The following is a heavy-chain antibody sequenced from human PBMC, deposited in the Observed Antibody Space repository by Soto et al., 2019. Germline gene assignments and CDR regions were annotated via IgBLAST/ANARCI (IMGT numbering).Heavy chain of an antibody. J-gene: IGHJ6*04. CDR1: GYTFTSYA. Sequence: ASVKVSCNASGYTFTSYAMNLVRHAPGQRLEWMGWINAGNGNKKYSQKFQGRVNITRDTSASTAYMELSSLRSEDTAVYYCAREIVPDAPLFGMDVWGKGTTVTVSS. D-gene: IGHD2-2*01. CDR2: INAGNGNK. V-gene: IGHV1-3*01. CDR3: AREIVPDAPLFGMDV.